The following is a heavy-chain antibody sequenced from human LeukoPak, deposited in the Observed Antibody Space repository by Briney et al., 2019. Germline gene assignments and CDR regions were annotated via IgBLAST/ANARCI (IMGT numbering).Heavy chain of an antibody. V-gene: IGHV3-33*01. CDR1: GFTFSSYG. CDR2: IWYDGSNK. Sequence: PGRSLRLSCAASGFTFSSYGMHWVRQAPGKGLEWVAVIWYDGSNKYYADSVKGRFTISRDNSKNTLYLQMNSLRAEDTAVYYCARDMAAVASSNWFYPWGQGTLVTVSS. CDR3: ARDMAAVASSNWFYP. J-gene: IGHJ5*02. D-gene: IGHD6-19*01.